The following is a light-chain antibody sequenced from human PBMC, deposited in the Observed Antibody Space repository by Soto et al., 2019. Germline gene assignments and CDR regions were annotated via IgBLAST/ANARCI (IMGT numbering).Light chain of an antibody. CDR3: SSYTTTDPYV. CDR2: ELS. Sequence: QSALTQPASVSGSPGQSITISCTGTSSDVGAYDFVSWYQQHPGKAPKYLIYELSNRPSGVSDRFSGSKSGTTASLTISGLQAEDEADYYCSSYTTTDPYVFGTGTKLTVL. V-gene: IGLV2-14*01. CDR1: SSDVGAYDF. J-gene: IGLJ1*01.